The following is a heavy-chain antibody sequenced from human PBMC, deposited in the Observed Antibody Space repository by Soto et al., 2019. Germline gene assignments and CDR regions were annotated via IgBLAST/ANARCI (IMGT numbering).Heavy chain of an antibody. CDR3: ARGSAGALYDF. J-gene: IGHJ4*02. CDR1: GYIFTNYG. CDR2: ISGYNGYP. V-gene: IGHV1-18*01. Sequence: QVQLVQSGAEVRKPGASVNVSCKTSGYIFTNYGVAWVRQAPAQGLELVAWISGYNGYPKYTQKFQGRVTVTTDTSTRTGYMELGNLRSDDTAVYYCARGSAGALYDFWGQGTLVTVSS. D-gene: IGHD6-13*01.